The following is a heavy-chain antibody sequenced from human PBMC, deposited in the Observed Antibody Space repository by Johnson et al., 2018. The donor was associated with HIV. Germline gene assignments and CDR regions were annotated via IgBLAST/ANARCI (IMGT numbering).Heavy chain of an antibody. Sequence: VQLVESGGGLVQPGGSLRLSCAASGFTVSSNYMSWVRQAPGKGLEWVSIIYSGGDTYYADSVKGRCTMSRDNSKNTLYLQMNSLRAEDTAVYYCAKDAYCSGGRCYGFGAFDIWGQGTKVTVSS. J-gene: IGHJ3*02. CDR1: GFTVSSNY. CDR2: IYSGGDT. V-gene: IGHV3-66*01. CDR3: AKDAYCSGGRCYGFGAFDI. D-gene: IGHD2-15*01.